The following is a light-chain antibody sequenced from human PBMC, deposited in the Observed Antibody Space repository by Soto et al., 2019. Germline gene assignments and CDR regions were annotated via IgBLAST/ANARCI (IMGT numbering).Light chain of an antibody. CDR1: QRISSIY. CDR3: QHYGDSSWT. Sequence: EIVLTQSPGTLSLSPGERATLSCRASQRISSIYLAWYQQKPGQAPRLLIYGASSRATGIPDRFSGSGSGTDFTLTISRLEPEDFAVYYCQHYGDSSWTFGQGTKVEIK. J-gene: IGKJ1*01. CDR2: GAS. V-gene: IGKV3-20*01.